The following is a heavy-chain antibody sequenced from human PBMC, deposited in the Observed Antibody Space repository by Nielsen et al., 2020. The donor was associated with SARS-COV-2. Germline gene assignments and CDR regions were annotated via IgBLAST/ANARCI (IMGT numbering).Heavy chain of an antibody. V-gene: IGHV3-7*01. Sequence: GGSLRLSCAASGFTFSSYWMSWVRQAPGRGLEWVANIKQDGSEKYYVDSVKGRFTISRDNAKNSLYLQMNSLRAEDTAVYYCARELDDFWSGYYLMPYYYYGMDVWGQGTTVTVSS. J-gene: IGHJ6*02. D-gene: IGHD3-3*01. CDR1: GFTFSSYW. CDR3: ARELDDFWSGYYLMPYYYYGMDV. CDR2: IKQDGSEK.